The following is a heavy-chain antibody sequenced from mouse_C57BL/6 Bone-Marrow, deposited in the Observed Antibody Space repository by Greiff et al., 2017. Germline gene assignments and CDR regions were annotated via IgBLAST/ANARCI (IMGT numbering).Heavy chain of an antibody. CDR2: IDPENGDT. Sequence: EVKLQESGAELVRPGASVKLSCTASGFNIKDDYMHWVKQRPEQGLEWIGWIDPENGDTEYASKFQGKATITADTSSNTAYLQLSSLTSEDSAIYYCARRRWLPAWFAYWGQGTLVTVSA. CDR3: ARRRWLPAWFAY. V-gene: IGHV14-4*01. CDR1: GFNIKDDY. J-gene: IGHJ3*01. D-gene: IGHD2-3*01.